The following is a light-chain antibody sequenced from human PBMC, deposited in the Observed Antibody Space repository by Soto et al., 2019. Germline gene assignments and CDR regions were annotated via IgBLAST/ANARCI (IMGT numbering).Light chain of an antibody. CDR2: DVS. CDR1: SSDIGHYNY. CDR3: SSYTSSNTQV. J-gene: IGLJ1*01. Sequence: SALTQPASVSGSPGQSITISCTGTSSDIGHYNYVSWYQQHPGKAPKLMIYDVSNRPSGVSNRFSGSKSGNTASLTISGLQAEDDADYYCSSYTSSNTQVFGTGTKVXXL. V-gene: IGLV2-14*03.